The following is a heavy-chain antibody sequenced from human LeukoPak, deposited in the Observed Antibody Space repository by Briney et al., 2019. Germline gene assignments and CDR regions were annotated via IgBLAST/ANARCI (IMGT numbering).Heavy chain of an antibody. J-gene: IGHJ4*02. CDR2: IYYSGST. Sequence: PSETLSLTCTVSGGSISSSSYYWGWIRQPPGKGLEWIGSIYYSGSTYYNPSLKSRVTISVDTSKNQFSLKLSSVTAADTAVYYCARGRGVKSDWGQGTLVTVSS. V-gene: IGHV4-39*01. D-gene: IGHD3-10*01. CDR3: ARGRGVKSD. CDR1: GGSISSSSYY.